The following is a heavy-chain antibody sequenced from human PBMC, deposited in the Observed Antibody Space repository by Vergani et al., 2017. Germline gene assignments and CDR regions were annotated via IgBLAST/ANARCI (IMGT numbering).Heavy chain of an antibody. CDR2: IYPGDSDT. CDR1: GYSFTSYW. V-gene: IGHV5-51*01. Sequence: EVQLVQSGAEVTKPGESLKISCKGSGYSFTSYWIGWVRQMPGKGLEWMGIIYPGDSDTRYSPSFQGQVTISADKSISTAYLQWSSLKASDTAMYYCARGDYDILTGYYNGIDYWGQGTLVTVSS. J-gene: IGHJ4*02. D-gene: IGHD3-9*01. CDR3: ARGDYDILTGYYNGIDY.